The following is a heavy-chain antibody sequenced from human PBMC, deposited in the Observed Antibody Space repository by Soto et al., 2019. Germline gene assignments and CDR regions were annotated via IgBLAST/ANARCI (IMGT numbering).Heavy chain of an antibody. V-gene: IGHV3-30*19. D-gene: IGHD3-16*01. CDR1: GFTFRSYV. CDR3: ARWGTTGGLDV. J-gene: IGHJ1*01. Sequence: QVQLVESGGGVVQPGTSLRVSCVGSGFTFRSYVIHWVRQAPGKGLEWVALTSYDGSDKYYGDSVRGRFTISRDNSRNTVDLQMDSLRLEDTDLYYCARWGTTGGLDVWGQGTVVSVSS. CDR2: TSYDGSDK.